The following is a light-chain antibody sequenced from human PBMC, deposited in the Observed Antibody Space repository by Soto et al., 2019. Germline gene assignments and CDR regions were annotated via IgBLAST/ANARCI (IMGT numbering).Light chain of an antibody. CDR2: DAS. CDR3: QRYDNVLIT. V-gene: IGKV1-33*01. Sequence: DIQLTQSPSSLSASVGDRVTITCQASQDINNYLNWYQKKPGKAPKLLIYDASYLERGAPSRFSGSRSGTHFTFTISSLQPEDIATYYCQRYDNVLITLGQGTRLEIK. J-gene: IGKJ5*01. CDR1: QDINNY.